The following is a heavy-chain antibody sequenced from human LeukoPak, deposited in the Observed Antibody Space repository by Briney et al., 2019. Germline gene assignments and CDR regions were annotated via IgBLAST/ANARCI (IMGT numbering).Heavy chain of an antibody. D-gene: IGHD6-13*01. Sequence: ASVKVSCKASGYTFTRYDINWVRQATGQGLEWMGWMNPNSGNTGYAQKFQGRVTMTRNTSISTAYMELSSLRSEDTAVYYCARVSSYSSRWYYYYGMDVWGQGTTVTVSS. CDR3: ARVSSYSSRWYYYYGMDV. V-gene: IGHV1-8*01. CDR2: MNPNSGNT. CDR1: GYTFTRYD. J-gene: IGHJ6*02.